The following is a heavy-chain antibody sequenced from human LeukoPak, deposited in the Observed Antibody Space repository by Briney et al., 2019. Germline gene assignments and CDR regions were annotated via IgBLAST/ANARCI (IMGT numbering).Heavy chain of an antibody. CDR3: AKVPSYYYDGSGYYYIDY. CDR2: ISGSGGIT. CDR1: GFTFSNYA. J-gene: IGHJ4*02. V-gene: IGHV3-23*01. Sequence: PGGSLRLSCAASGFTFSNYAMSWVRQAPGRGLEWVSAISGSGGITYYADSVKGRFTISRDNSKNTLYLQMNSLRAEDTAVYYCAKVPSYYYDGSGYYYIDYWGQGTLVTVSS. D-gene: IGHD3-22*01.